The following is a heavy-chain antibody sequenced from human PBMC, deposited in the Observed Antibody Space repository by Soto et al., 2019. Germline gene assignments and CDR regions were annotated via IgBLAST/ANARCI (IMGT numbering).Heavy chain of an antibody. CDR1: GGSISSYY. Sequence: SETLSLTCTVSGGSISSYYWSWIRQPPGKGLEWIGYIYYSGSTNYNPSHKSRVTISVDTSKNQFSLKLSSVTAADTAVYYCARGSTEYYYGSGSHDYWGQGTLVTVSS. J-gene: IGHJ4*02. CDR2: IYYSGST. V-gene: IGHV4-59*01. CDR3: ARGSTEYYYGSGSHDY. D-gene: IGHD3-10*01.